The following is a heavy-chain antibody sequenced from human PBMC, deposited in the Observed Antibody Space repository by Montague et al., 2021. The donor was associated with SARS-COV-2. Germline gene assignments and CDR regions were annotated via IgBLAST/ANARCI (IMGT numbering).Heavy chain of an antibody. J-gene: IGHJ6*02. D-gene: IGHD3-9*01. CDR3: ARCTYDILTGYDYGMDV. V-gene: IGHV2-70*11. CDR2: IDWDDDK. Sequence: PALVKPTQTLTLTCTFSGFSLSTSGMCVSWIRQPPGKALEWHARIDWDDDKYYSTSLKTRLTISKDTSKNQVVLTMANMDPVDTATYYCARCTYDILTGYDYGMDVWGQGTTVTVSS. CDR1: GFSLSTSGMC.